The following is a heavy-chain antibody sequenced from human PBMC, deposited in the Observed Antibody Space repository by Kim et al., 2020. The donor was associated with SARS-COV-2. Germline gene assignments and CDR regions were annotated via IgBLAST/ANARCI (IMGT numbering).Heavy chain of an antibody. Sequence: SETLSLTCAVYGGSFSGYYWSWIRQPPGKGLEWIGEINHSGSTNYNPSSKSRVTISVDTSKNQSSLKLSSVTAADTAAFYCSRGTRKWLVRGPYFYYLD. J-gene: IGHJ6*03. CDR2: INHSGST. CDR1: GGSFSGYY. CDR3: SRGTRKWLVRGPYFYYLD. V-gene: IGHV4-34*01. D-gene: IGHD6-19*01.